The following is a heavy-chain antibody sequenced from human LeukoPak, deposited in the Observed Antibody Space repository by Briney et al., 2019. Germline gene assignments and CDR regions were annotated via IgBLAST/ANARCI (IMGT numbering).Heavy chain of an antibody. V-gene: IGHV3-23*01. CDR3: ARVNWYSYGLGPFDY. D-gene: IGHD5-18*01. Sequence: PGGSLRLSCAASGFTFSSYGMSWVRQAPGKGLEWVSAISGSGGSTYYADSVKGRFTISRDNSKNTLYLQMNSLRAEDTAVYYCARVNWYSYGLGPFDYWGQGTLVTVSS. J-gene: IGHJ4*02. CDR1: GFTFSSYG. CDR2: ISGSGGST.